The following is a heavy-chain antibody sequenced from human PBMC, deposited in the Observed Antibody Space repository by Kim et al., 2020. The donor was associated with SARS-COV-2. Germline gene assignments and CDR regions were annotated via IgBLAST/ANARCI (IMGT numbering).Heavy chain of an antibody. CDR3: TRQVLYGSGIGY. CDR2: IYPGGSYI. D-gene: IGHD3-10*01. J-gene: IGHJ4*02. CDR1: GYIFSQFW. Sequence: GESLKISCKGFGYIFSQFWIGWVRQMPGKGLEWMGIIYPGGSYIRYSPSFEGQVTISADTSTSTSSLQWSSLKPSDSAMYYCTRQVLYGSGIGYWGQGTLVTVSS. V-gene: IGHV5-51*01.